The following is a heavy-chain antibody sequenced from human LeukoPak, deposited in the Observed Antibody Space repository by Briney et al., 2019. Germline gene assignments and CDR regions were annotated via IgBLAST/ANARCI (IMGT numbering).Heavy chain of an antibody. J-gene: IGHJ4*02. V-gene: IGHV4-38-2*02. Sequence: PSETLSLTCTVSGYSISSGYYWGWIRQPPGKGLEWIGNIYHSGSTYYNPSLKSRVTISVDTSKNQFSLKLSSVTAADTAVYYCASRNGGYDNWGQGTLVTVSS. CDR2: IYHSGST. D-gene: IGHD5-12*01. CDR3: ASRNGGYDN. CDR1: GYSISSGYY.